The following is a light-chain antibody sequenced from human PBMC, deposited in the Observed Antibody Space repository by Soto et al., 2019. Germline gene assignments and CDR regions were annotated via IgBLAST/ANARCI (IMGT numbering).Light chain of an antibody. V-gene: IGKV3-20*01. CDR2: GAS. CDR3: QQYGSSPT. J-gene: IGKJ4*01. CDR1: QSVRSIF. Sequence: EIVLTQSPGTLSLSPGEGATLSCRASQSVRSIFLAWYQQKPGQAPSLLIYGASSRATGIPDRFSGGGSGTDFTFTISSLEPEDLAVYYCQQYGSSPTFGGGTKVEIK.